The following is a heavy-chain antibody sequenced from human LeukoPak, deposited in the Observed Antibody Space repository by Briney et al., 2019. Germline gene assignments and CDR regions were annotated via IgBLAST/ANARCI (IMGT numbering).Heavy chain of an antibody. J-gene: IGHJ4*02. CDR3: ARAGSSGYYPPDY. CDR1: GYTFTSYG. V-gene: IGHV1-18*01. CDR2: ISAYNGNT. Sequence: GASVKVSCKAAGYTFTSYGISWVRQGPGQGLEWVGWISAYNGNTNYAQKPQGRVTMTTDTSTSTAYMELRSLRSDDTAVYYCARAGSSGYYPPDYWGQGTLVTVSS. D-gene: IGHD3-22*01.